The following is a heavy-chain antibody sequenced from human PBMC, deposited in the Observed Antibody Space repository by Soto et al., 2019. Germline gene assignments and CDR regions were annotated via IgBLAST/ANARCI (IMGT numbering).Heavy chain of an antibody. CDR1: GYTFTSYG. CDR2: ISAYNVNT. V-gene: IGHV1-18*01. Sequence: QVQLVQSGAEVKKPGASVKVSCKASGYTFTSYGISWVRQAPGQGLEWMGWISAYNVNTNYAQKLQGRVTMTTDTSTSTAYMELRSLRSDDTAVYYCARDYYDFWSGYPVFDYWGQGTLVTVSS. D-gene: IGHD3-3*01. CDR3: ARDYYDFWSGYPVFDY. J-gene: IGHJ4*02.